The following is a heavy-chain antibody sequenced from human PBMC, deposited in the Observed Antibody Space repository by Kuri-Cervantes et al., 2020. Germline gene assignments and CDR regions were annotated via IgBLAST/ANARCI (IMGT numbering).Heavy chain of an antibody. CDR2: INSYNGNT. J-gene: IGHJ4*02. D-gene: IGHD4-17*01. CDR3: AIFHDYGDYIDY. Sequence: ASVKVSCKASGGTFSSYTISWVRQAPGQGLEWMGWINSYNGNTDYAQKFQGRVTVTTDTSTSTAYMELRSLRSDDTAVYYCAIFHDYGDYIDYWGQGTLVTVSS. V-gene: IGHV1-18*01. CDR1: GGTFSSYT.